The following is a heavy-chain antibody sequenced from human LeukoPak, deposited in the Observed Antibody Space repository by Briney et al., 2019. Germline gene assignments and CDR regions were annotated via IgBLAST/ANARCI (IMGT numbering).Heavy chain of an antibody. Sequence: GEPLKISCKGSGYSFTSYWIGWVRQMPGKGLEWMGIIYPGDSDTRYSPSFQGQVTISADKSISTAYLQWSSLKASDTAMYYCARQAYYDILTGYQKYYFDYWGQGTLVTVSS. CDR3: ARQAYYDILTGYQKYYFDY. V-gene: IGHV5-51*01. CDR1: GYSFTSYW. J-gene: IGHJ4*02. D-gene: IGHD3-9*01. CDR2: IYPGDSDT.